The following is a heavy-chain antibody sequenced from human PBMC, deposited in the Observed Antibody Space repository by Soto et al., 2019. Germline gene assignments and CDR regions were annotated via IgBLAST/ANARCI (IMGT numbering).Heavy chain of an antibody. J-gene: IGHJ5*02. V-gene: IGHV1-2*02. CDR1: GYTFTGYF. D-gene: IGHD3-10*01. Sequence: ASVKVSCKASGYTFTGYFMHWVRQAPGQGLEWMGWMNPYSGGADYAQSFQGRVTMTRDTSISTVYMELSRLRFDDTAVYYCARVIRGAYYNSPLDTWGQGTVVTVSS. CDR2: MNPYSGGA. CDR3: ARVIRGAYYNSPLDT.